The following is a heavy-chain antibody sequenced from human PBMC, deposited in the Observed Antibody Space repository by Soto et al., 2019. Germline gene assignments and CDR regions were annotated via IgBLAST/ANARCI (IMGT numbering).Heavy chain of an antibody. CDR3: ARYYDFWSGYYSGYYGMDV. CDR2: IIPIFGTA. J-gene: IGHJ6*02. Sequence: QVQLVQSGAEVKKPGSSVKVSCKASGGTFSSYAISWVRQAPGQGLEWMGGIIPIFGTANYAQKFQGRVTITADESTSTAYMELSSLRSEDTAVYYCARYYDFWSGYYSGYYGMDVWGQGTTVTVSS. CDR1: GGTFSSYA. D-gene: IGHD3-3*01. V-gene: IGHV1-69*01.